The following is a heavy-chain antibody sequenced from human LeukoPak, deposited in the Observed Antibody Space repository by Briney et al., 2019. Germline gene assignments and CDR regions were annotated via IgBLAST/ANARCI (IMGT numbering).Heavy chain of an antibody. CDR2: TIPILGIA. Sequence: GASVKVSCKASGGTFSSYAISWVRQAPGQGLEWMGRTIPILGIANYAQKFQGRVTITADKSTSTAYMELSSLRSEDTAVYYCARVRRFGATTGHYYYGMDVWGQGTTVTVSS. CDR3: ARVRRFGATTGHYYYGMDV. D-gene: IGHD3-10*01. CDR1: GGTFSSYA. V-gene: IGHV1-69*04. J-gene: IGHJ6*02.